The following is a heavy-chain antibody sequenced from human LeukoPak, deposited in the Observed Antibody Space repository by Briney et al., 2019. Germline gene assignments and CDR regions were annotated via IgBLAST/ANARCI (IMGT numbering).Heavy chain of an antibody. Sequence: AGGSLRLFCAASGFSLSDHYMDWVRQAPGKGLEWVGRIRNKANGYTTQKAAPVKGRFTVARDDSKNSLYLQMNSLKTEDTAVYYCVRVYGFTTYYIDVWGSGATVIVAS. CDR1: GFSLSDHY. CDR3: VRVYGFTTYYIDV. CDR2: IRNKANGYTT. D-gene: IGHD3-10*01. V-gene: IGHV3-72*01. J-gene: IGHJ6*03.